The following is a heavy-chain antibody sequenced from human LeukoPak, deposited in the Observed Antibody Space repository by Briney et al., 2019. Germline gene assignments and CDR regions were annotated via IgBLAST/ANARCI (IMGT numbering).Heavy chain of an antibody. D-gene: IGHD1-26*01. Sequence: GGSLRLSCAASGFTFDDYAMHWVRQSPGKGLEWVSGLGWNSGSIVYADSVKGRFTISRDNAKNSLYLQMNSLRAEDTAVYYCARDHAGDYYFDYWGQGTLVTVSS. CDR1: GFTFDDYA. CDR2: LGWNSGSI. V-gene: IGHV3-9*01. J-gene: IGHJ4*02. CDR3: ARDHAGDYYFDY.